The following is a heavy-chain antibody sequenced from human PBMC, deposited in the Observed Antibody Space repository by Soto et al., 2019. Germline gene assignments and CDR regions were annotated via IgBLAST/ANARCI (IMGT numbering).Heavy chain of an antibody. CDR2: IQVNGTTK. J-gene: IGHJ4*02. Sequence: QVSLVASGGGVVQPGRSLRLSCVGSGFIFSNDGMHWARQRPGKGLEWLAVIQVNGTTKYYADSVKGRFSISRDNSANVLFLQMNSLRVDDTAVYFCGKEPYNVGSVDYWGRGTLVTVSS. V-gene: IGHV3-30*19. CDR1: GFIFSNDG. D-gene: IGHD1-1*01. CDR3: GKEPYNVGSVDY.